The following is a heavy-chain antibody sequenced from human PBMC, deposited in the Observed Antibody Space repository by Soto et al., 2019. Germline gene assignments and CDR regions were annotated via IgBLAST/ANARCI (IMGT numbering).Heavy chain of an antibody. CDR1: RGSISSSSYY. CDR3: AKSSGHYYGSGSFYGMDV. Sequence: LXLTCTVSRGSISSSSYYWGWIRQPPGQGLEWIGSIYYSGSTYYNPSLKSRVTISVDTSKNQFSLKLSSVTAADTAVYYCAKSSGHYYGSGSFYGMDVWGQGTTVTVSS. D-gene: IGHD3-10*01. CDR2: IYYSGST. J-gene: IGHJ6*02. V-gene: IGHV4-39*01.